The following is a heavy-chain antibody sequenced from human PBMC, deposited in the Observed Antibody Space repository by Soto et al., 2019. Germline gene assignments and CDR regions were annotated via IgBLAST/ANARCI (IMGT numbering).Heavy chain of an antibody. D-gene: IGHD2-2*02. CDR2: TDYSGST. Sequence: LSLTCIVAGASVSSNSYYWTWIRQPPGKGLEWIGYTDYSGSTKYNPSLKSRATRSVDTSNNQFSLRVSSVTAADTAMYYCARADRQHCSVSTCYIFDYWVHVT. CDR1: GASVSSNSYY. CDR3: ARADRQHCSVSTCYIFDY. J-gene: IGHJ4*01. V-gene: IGHV4-61*01.